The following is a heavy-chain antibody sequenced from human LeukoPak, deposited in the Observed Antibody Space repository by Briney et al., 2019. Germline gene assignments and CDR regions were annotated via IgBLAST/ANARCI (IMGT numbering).Heavy chain of an antibody. J-gene: IGHJ4*02. CDR1: GFTVSSNS. V-gene: IGHV3-66*03. CDR3: ARAGPEILRLDY. CDR2: IYSGTI. D-gene: IGHD4-17*01. Sequence: GGSLRLSCTVSGFTVSSNSMSWVRQAPGKGLEWVSFIYSGTIHYSDSVKGRFTISRDNSKNTLYLQMNSLRAEDTAVYYCARAGPEILRLDYWGQGTLVTVSS.